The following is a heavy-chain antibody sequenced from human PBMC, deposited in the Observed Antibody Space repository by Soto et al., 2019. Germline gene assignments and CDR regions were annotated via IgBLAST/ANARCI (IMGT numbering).Heavy chain of an antibody. CDR2: INHSGST. CDR1: GGSFSGYY. Sequence: TSETLSLTCAVYGGSFSGYYWSWIRQPPGKGLEWIGEINHSGSTNYNPSLKSRVTISVDTSKNQFSLKLSSVTAADTAVYYCASRYCSSTSCYLPVYNWFDPWGQGTLVTVPQ. CDR3: ASRYCSSTSCYLPVYNWFDP. V-gene: IGHV4-34*01. D-gene: IGHD2-2*01. J-gene: IGHJ5*02.